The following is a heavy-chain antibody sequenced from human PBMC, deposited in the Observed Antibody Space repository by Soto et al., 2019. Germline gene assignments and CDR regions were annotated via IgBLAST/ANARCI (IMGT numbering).Heavy chain of an antibody. CDR2: ISSSSSTI. J-gene: IGHJ2*01. D-gene: IGHD4-17*01. CDR1: GFTFSSYS. Sequence: EVQLVESGGGLVQPGGSLRLSCAASGFTFSSYSMNWVRQAPGKGLEWVSSISSSSSTIYYAGSVKGRFTICRDNAKNSLYLQMNSLGAEDMAVYYCAGTYGETRYFDLWGSGTLVNV. V-gene: IGHV3-48*01. CDR3: AGTYGETRYFDL.